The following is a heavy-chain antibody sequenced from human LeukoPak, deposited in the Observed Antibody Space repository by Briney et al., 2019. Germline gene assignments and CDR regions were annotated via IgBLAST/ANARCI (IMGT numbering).Heavy chain of an antibody. CDR3: AKAPSFDSSGYYYFDY. J-gene: IGHJ4*02. CDR1: GFTFSSYG. CDR2: IRYDGSNK. V-gene: IGHV3-30*02. Sequence: GGSLRLSCAASGFTFSSYGMHWVRQAPGKGLEWVAFIRYDGSNKYYADSVKGRFTISRDNSKNTLYLQMNSLRAEDTAVYYCAKAPSFDSSGYYYFDYWGQGTLVTVSS. D-gene: IGHD3-22*01.